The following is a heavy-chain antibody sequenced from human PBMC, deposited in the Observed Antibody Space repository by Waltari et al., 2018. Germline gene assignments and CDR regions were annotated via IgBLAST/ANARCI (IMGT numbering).Heavy chain of an antibody. CDR3: ARLSHRLTYYDSSGYPLDY. D-gene: IGHD3-22*01. CDR2: IYPRDSGT. J-gene: IGHJ4*02. CDR1: GYSFTSYW. V-gene: IGHV5-51*01. Sequence: EVQLVQSGAEVKKPGESLKISCKGSGYSFTSYWIGWVRQMPGKGREWMGIIYPRDSGTRYSPSFQGQVTMSADKSLSAAYLQWSSLKASDTAMYYCARLSHRLTYYDSSGYPLDYWGQGTLVTVSS.